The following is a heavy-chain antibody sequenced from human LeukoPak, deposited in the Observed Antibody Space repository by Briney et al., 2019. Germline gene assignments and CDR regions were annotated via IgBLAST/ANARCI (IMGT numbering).Heavy chain of an antibody. CDR1: GFTFNAHG. V-gene: IGHV1-18*01. D-gene: IGHD6-13*01. CDR2: ISAYNGNT. CDR3: GRCRESSRWPPGYFHH. Sequence: GASVKVSCKTSGFTFNAHGFSWVRQAPGQGLEWMGWISAYNGNTNYAQNFQGRVILTTDTSTSTVYMELRNLRSDDTAVYYCGRCRESSRWPPGYFHHWGQGTLVIVSS. J-gene: IGHJ1*01.